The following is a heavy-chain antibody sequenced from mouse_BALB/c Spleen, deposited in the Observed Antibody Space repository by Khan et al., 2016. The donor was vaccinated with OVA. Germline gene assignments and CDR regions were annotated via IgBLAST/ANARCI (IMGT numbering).Heavy chain of an antibody. J-gene: IGHJ3*01. Sequence: VRLQQSGPDLVKPGASVKMSCKASGYSFTAYYINWVKLSQGQSLESMGRMNPNTGNTHYNQKFKDKALLIVDTSSSTAYMELRSLTSEDSAVYYCTRCYDFFAPWGQGTLVTVSS. D-gene: IGHD2-12*01. CDR2: MNPNTGNT. V-gene: IGHV1-19*01. CDR3: TRCYDFFAP. CDR1: GYSFTAYY.